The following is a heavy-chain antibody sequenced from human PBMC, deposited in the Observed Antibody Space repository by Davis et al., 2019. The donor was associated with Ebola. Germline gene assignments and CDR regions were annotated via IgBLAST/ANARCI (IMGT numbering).Heavy chain of an antibody. CDR1: GFTVSTNY. Sequence: GETLKISCAASGFTVSTNYMSWVRQAPGKGLEWVSVIYSGGHTFFADSVKGRFTISRDSSKNTLYLQMNSLRPEDTAVYYCARDASGASYNNYGMDVWGQGTTVTVSS. D-gene: IGHD1-26*01. J-gene: IGHJ6*02. V-gene: IGHV3-53*01. CDR3: ARDASGASYNNYGMDV. CDR2: IYSGGHT.